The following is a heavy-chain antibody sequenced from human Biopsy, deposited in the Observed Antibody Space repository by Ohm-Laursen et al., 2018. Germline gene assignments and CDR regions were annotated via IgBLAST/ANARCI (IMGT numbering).Heavy chain of an antibody. CDR2: IYYSGST. V-gene: IGHV4-59*01. D-gene: IGHD2/OR15-2a*01. CDR3: ARATNSTGWPYYYFYGMDV. CDR1: GGSTSSDY. Sequence: SETLSLTCTVSGGSTSSDYWSWIRQTPGKGLEWIGYIYYSGSTNYNPSLKSRVTISVDTSKNKFSLRLNSVTAADTAVYYCARATNSTGWPYYYFYGMDVWGQGTTVTVSS. J-gene: IGHJ6*02.